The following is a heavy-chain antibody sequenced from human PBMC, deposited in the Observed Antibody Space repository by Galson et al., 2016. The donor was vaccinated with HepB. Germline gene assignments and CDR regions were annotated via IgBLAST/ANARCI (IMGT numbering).Heavy chain of an antibody. Sequence: SVKVSCKASGYTFISSGISWVRQAPGQGLEWMGWISAYNGNTNYAQKLQGRVTMTTDTSTSTAYMELRSLRSDDTAVYYCARMRVGTAHGMDVWGQGTTVTVSS. CDR1: GYTFISSG. V-gene: IGHV1-18*01. D-gene: IGHD1-1*01. CDR2: ISAYNGNT. J-gene: IGHJ6*02. CDR3: ARMRVGTAHGMDV.